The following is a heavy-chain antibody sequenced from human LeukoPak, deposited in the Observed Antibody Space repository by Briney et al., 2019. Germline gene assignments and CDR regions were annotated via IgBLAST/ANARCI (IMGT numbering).Heavy chain of an antibody. D-gene: IGHD3-16*02. CDR3: ARDGDTTLRLGELSAIGGFGFFDY. J-gene: IGHJ4*02. CDR1: GFTFSDYY. Sequence: GGSLRLSCAASGFTFSDYYMSWIRQAPGKGLEWVSYISSSGSTIYYADSVKGRFTISRDNAKNSLYLQMNSLRAEDTAVYYCARDGDTTLRLGELSAIGGFGFFDYWGQGTLVTVSS. V-gene: IGHV3-11*01. CDR2: ISSSGSTI.